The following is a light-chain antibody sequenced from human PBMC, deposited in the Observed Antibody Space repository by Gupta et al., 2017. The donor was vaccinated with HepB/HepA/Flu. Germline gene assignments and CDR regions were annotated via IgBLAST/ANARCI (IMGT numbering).Light chain of an antibody. CDR3: HKDNADGVI. CDR2: GSS. V-gene: IGKV1-27*01. J-gene: IGKJ5*01. CDR1: QAMSNY. Sequence: DIQLTQSPSSLSASIGDTVTITCRASQAMSNYLAWYQQRPGSIPRLLIFGSSNVHSGVPSPFSGRGSSTHFTLTIIDVQPADFATYFFHKDNADGVIFGQGTLVEIK.